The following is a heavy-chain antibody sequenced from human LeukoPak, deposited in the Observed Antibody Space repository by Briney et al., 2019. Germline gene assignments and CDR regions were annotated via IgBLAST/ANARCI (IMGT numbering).Heavy chain of an antibody. Sequence: SVKVSCKASGGTFSSYAISWVRQAPGQGLEWMGGIIPIFGTANYAQKFQGRVTITAGESTSTAYMELSSLRSEDTAVYYCARVLGRHDAFDIWGQGTMVTVSS. CDR2: IIPIFGTA. D-gene: IGHD3-10*01. V-gene: IGHV1-69*13. CDR3: ARVLGRHDAFDI. J-gene: IGHJ3*02. CDR1: GGTFSSYA.